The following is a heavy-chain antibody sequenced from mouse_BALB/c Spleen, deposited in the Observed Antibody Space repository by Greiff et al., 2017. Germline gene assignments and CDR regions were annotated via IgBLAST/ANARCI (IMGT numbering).Heavy chain of an antibody. CDR1: GFTFSSYT. V-gene: IGHV5-9*03. Sequence: EVHLVESGGGLVKPGGSLKLSCAASGFTFSSYTMSWVRQTPEKRLEWVATISSGGGNTYYPDSVKGRFTISRDNAKNNLYLQMSSLRSEDTALYYCARTYGNYEEYFDYWGQGTTRTVAS. D-gene: IGHD2-1*01. CDR3: ARTYGNYEEYFDY. CDR2: ISSGGGNT. J-gene: IGHJ2*01.